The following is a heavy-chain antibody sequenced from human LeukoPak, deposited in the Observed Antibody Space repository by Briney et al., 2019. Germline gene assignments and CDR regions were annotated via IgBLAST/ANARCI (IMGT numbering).Heavy chain of an antibody. CDR3: ARGGDGYNYRYFDY. Sequence: SETLSLTCTVSGGSISSSSYYWAWIRQTPGKGLEWIGSIYYSGSTNYNPSLKSRVTISGDTSKNQFSLKLSSVTAADTAVYHCARGGDGYNYRYFDYWGQGTLVTVSS. D-gene: IGHD5-24*01. V-gene: IGHV4-39*07. CDR1: GGSISSSSYY. J-gene: IGHJ4*02. CDR2: IYYSGST.